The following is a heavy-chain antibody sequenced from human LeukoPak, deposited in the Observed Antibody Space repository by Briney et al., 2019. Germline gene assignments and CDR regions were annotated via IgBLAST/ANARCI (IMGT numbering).Heavy chain of an antibody. CDR1: GGSFSGYY. V-gene: IGHV4-34*01. CDR2: TNHSGST. Sequence: SETLSLTCAVYGGSFSGYYWSWIRQPPGKGLEWIGETNHSGSTNYNPSLKSRVTISVDTSKNQFSLKLSSVTAADTAVYYCARGGWGSAYYFDYWGQGTLVTVSS. D-gene: IGHD7-27*01. J-gene: IGHJ4*02. CDR3: ARGGWGSAYYFDY.